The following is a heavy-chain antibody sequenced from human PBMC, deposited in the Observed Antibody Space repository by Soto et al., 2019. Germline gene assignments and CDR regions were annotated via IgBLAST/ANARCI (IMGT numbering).Heavy chain of an antibody. D-gene: IGHD6-6*01. CDR3: AKTAEYSLTPIWFDP. J-gene: IGHJ5*02. V-gene: IGHV3-23*01. CDR1: GFTFSSYS. Sequence: GGSLRLSCAASGFTFSSYSMHWVRQAPGKGLEWVSAISGSGGSTYYADSVKGRFTISRDNSKNTLYLQMNSLRAEDTAVYYCAKTAEYSLTPIWFDPWGQGTLVTVSS. CDR2: ISGSGGST.